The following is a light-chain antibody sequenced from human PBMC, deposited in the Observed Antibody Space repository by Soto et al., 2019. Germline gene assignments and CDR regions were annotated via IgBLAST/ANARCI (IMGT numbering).Light chain of an antibody. CDR3: QQYNSYSSRT. CDR1: QRISSW. CDR2: DAS. J-gene: IGKJ1*01. Sequence: DIQMTQSPSTLSASVGDRVTITCRASQRISSWLAWYKQKPGKAPKLLIYDASSLESGVPSRFSGSGSGTEFTLTISSLQPDDFATYYCQQYNSYSSRTFGQGTKVEIK. V-gene: IGKV1-5*01.